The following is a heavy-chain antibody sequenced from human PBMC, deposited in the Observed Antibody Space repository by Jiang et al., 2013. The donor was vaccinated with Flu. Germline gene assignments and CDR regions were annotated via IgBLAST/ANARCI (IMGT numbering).Heavy chain of an antibody. CDR2: IYYSGST. D-gene: IGHD3-22*01. Sequence: PGLVKPSETLSLTCTVSGGSISSYYWSWIRQPPGKGLEWIGYIYYSGSTNYNPSLKSRVTISVDTSKNQFSLKLSSVTAADTAVYYCARWTQRYYDSSGYYSTLYYYYGMDVWGQGTTVTVSS. J-gene: IGHJ6*02. CDR3: ARWTQRYYDSSGYYSTLYYYYGMDV. V-gene: IGHV4-59*01. CDR1: GGSISSYY.